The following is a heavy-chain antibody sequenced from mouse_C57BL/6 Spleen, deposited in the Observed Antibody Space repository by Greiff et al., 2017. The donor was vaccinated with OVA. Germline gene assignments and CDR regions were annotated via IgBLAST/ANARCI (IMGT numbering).Heavy chain of an antibody. CDR1: GYTFTSYW. D-gene: IGHD2-5*01. CDR3: ARDYYSNYDAMDY. CDR2: IYPGGGST. J-gene: IGHJ4*01. V-gene: IGHV1-55*01. Sequence: QVQLQQPGAELVKPGASVKMSCKASGYTFTSYWITWLKRRPGQGLGWIGDIYPGGGSTNYNEQFKSKATLTVDTSSSTAYMQLSSLTSEDSAVYYCARDYYSNYDAMDYWGQGTSVTVSS.